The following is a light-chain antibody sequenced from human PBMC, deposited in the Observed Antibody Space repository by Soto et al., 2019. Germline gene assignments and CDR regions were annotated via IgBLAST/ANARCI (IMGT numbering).Light chain of an antibody. Sequence: QPVLTQPPSASGTPGQRVTVSCSGSHSNIGSNYVYWYQQLPGTAPRLLIYNDNQRSSGVPDRFSGSKSGTSASLAISDLRADDEAAYHCAAWDDSLNGVVFGGGTKLTVL. J-gene: IGLJ2*01. CDR2: NDN. CDR3: AAWDDSLNGVV. CDR1: HSNIGSNY. V-gene: IGLV1-47*02.